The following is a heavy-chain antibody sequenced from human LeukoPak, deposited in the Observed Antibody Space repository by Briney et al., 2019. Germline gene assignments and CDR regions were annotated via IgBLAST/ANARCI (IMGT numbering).Heavy chain of an antibody. V-gene: IGHV3-23*01. D-gene: IGHD3-22*01. J-gene: IGHJ4*02. CDR2: ISGSGGST. Sequence: GGSLRLSCAASGFTFSSYAMSWVRQAPGKGLEWVSAISGSGGSTYYADSVKGRFTTSRDNSKNTLYLQMNSLRAEDTAVYYCAKDVAYYYDSSGYYPPMGFDYWGQGTLVTVSS. CDR3: AKDVAYYYDSSGYYPPMGFDY. CDR1: GFTFSSYA.